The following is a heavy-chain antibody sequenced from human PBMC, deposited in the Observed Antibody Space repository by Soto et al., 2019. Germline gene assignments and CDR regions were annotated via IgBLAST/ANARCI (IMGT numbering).Heavy chain of an antibody. J-gene: IGHJ6*02. CDR2: ISRSGSTI. D-gene: IGHD6-6*01. CDR1: GFTFGTYE. CDR3: ARDPSLSSSSYLSYYYGMDV. V-gene: IGHV3-48*03. Sequence: EVQLVESGGGLVQPGGSLRLSCAASGFTFGTYEMNWVRQAPGKGLEWVSYISRSGSTIYYADSVKGRFTISRDNAKNSLYLQLNRLRAEDTAAYYCARDPSLSSSSYLSYYYGMDVWGHGTRVTVSS.